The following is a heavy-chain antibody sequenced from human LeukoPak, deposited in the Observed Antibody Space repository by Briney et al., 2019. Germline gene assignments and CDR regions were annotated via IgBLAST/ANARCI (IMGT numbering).Heavy chain of an antibody. J-gene: IGHJ6*02. CDR1: GFTFSDHY. Sequence: GGSLRLSCATSGFTFSDHYMDWVRQAPGRVLEWVARTRTKAKDYTTEYAASVKGRFTVSRDESMHSLYLQMNSLKTEDTAVYYCARGPTVTFNYHYGMDVWGQGTTVTVSS. V-gene: IGHV3-72*01. CDR2: TRTKAKDYTT. CDR3: ARGPTVTFNYHYGMDV. D-gene: IGHD4-17*01.